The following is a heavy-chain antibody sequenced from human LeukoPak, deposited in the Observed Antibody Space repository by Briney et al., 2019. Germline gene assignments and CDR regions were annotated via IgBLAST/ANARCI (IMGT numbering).Heavy chain of an antibody. CDR1: GGTFSSYA. V-gene: IGHV1-69*04. D-gene: IGHD3-10*01. J-gene: IGHJ4*02. Sequence: EASVKVSCKASGGTFSSYAISWVRQAPGQGLEWMGRIIPIFGIANYAQKFQGRVTITADKSTSTAYMELSSPRSEDTAVYYCAYDTYGSGSYYEDYWGQGTLVTVSS. CDR3: AYDTYGSGSYYEDY. CDR2: IIPIFGIA.